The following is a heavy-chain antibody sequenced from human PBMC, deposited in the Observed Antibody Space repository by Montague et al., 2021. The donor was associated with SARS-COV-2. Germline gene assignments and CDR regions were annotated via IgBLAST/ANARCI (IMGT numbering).Heavy chain of an antibody. Sequence: SETLSLTCTVTGGPISGSSYYWGWIRQSPGKGLEWIASVDYSGNTYYXPSLKSRLTISVDTSKNQFSLKLNSVIAADTALYYCARREYSYGWGDWGQGTLVTVSS. CDR3: ARREYSYGWGD. CDR2: VDYSGNT. D-gene: IGHD5-18*01. V-gene: IGHV4-39*01. J-gene: IGHJ4*02. CDR1: GGPISGSSYY.